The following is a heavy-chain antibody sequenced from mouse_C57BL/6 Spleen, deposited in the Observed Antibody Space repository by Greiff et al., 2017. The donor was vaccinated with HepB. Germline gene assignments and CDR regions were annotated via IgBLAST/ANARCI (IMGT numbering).Heavy chain of an antibody. V-gene: IGHV1-55*01. CDR3: AREGYGSSYFDY. CDR2: IYPGSGST. Sequence: QVQLQQPGAELVKPGASVKMSCKASGYTFTSYWITWVKQRPGQGLEWIGDIYPGSGSTNYNEKFKSKATLTVDKSSSTAYMQLSSLTSEDSAVYYCAREGYGSSYFDYWGQGTTLTVSS. CDR1: GYTFTSYW. J-gene: IGHJ2*01. D-gene: IGHD1-1*01.